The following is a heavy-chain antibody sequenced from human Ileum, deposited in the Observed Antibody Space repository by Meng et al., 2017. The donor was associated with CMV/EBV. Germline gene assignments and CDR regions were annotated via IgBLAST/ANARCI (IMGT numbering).Heavy chain of an antibody. Sequence: GESLKISCAASGFTFSSYSMNWVRQAPGKGLEWVSSISSSSSYIYYADSVKGRFTISRDNAKNSLYLQMNSLRAEDTAVYYCARDRGPGGDIWGQGTMVTVS. CDR3: ARDRGPGGDI. J-gene: IGHJ3*02. V-gene: IGHV3-21*01. D-gene: IGHD2-8*02. CDR1: GFTFSSYS. CDR2: ISSSSSYI.